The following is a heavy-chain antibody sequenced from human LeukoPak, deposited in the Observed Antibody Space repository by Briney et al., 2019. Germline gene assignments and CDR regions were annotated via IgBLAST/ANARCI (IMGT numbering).Heavy chain of an antibody. D-gene: IGHD3-10*01. Sequence: SETLSLTCAVYGGSFSGYYWSWIRQPPGKGLEWIGEINHSGSTYYNPSLKSRVTISVDTSKNQFSLKLSSVTAADTAVYYCATTVYYGSGSYPPLFDYWGQGTLVTVSS. CDR1: GGSFSGYY. J-gene: IGHJ4*02. CDR3: ATTVYYGSGSYPPLFDY. CDR2: INHSGST. V-gene: IGHV4-34*01.